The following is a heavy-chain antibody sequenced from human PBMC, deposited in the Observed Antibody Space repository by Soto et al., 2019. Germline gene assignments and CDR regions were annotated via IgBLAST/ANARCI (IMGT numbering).Heavy chain of an antibody. D-gene: IGHD6-13*01. V-gene: IGHV1-18*01. CDR2: ISTYNANT. CDR1: GYVFSNYG. CDR3: ARERDGSSWSSAESLQY. Sequence: ASVKLSCKASGYVFSNYGISWVRQAPGQGLEWMGWISTYNANTYYAQKFQGRVTMTTDTSTSTAYMELRSLRSDDTAVFYCARERDGSSWSSAESLQYWGQGTLVTASS. J-gene: IGHJ1*01.